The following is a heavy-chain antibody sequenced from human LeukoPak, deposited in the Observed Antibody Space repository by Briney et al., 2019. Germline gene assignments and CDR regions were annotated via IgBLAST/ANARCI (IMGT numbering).Heavy chain of an antibody. CDR3: ARDGVLRYFDWPYYYCMDV. Sequence: TGGSLRLSCAASGFTFSDYYMTWIRQAPGKGLEWVSFISTSGTTIYYADSVKGRFTISRDNAKNSLYLQMNSLRAEDTAVYYCARDGVLRYFDWPYYYCMDVWGKGTTVTVSS. J-gene: IGHJ6*03. CDR2: ISTSGTTI. D-gene: IGHD3-9*01. V-gene: IGHV3-11*04. CDR1: GFTFSDYY.